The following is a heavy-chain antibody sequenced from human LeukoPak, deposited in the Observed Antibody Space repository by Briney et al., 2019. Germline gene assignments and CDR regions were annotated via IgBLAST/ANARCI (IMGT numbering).Heavy chain of an antibody. CDR3: AKGVGINNYYYYGVDV. J-gene: IGHJ6*04. CDR2: IGGSGGAT. V-gene: IGHV3-23*01. Sequence: SGGSLRLSCAASGFAFSSYVLSWVRQAPGKGRKWVSAIGGSGGATYYADSVKGRFTISRDNSKNTLYLQMNSLRADDTAVYYCAKGVGINNYYYYGVDVWGKGTTVTVSS. CDR1: GFAFSSYV. D-gene: IGHD2-15*01.